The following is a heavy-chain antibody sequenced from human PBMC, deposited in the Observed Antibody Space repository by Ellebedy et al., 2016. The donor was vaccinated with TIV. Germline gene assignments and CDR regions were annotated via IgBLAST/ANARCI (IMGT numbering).Heavy chain of an antibody. CDR3: ATETYKDVDLDVWGIFET. D-gene: IGHD3-16*01. V-gene: IGHV3-66*01. CDR2: IFIDGTT. J-gene: IGHJ3*02. Sequence: GGSLRLSCAASELTVSSTYMSWVRQAPGKGLEWVSVIFIDGTTYYADSVRGRFTISRDTSKNTLYIQMDSLRAEDTALYYCATETYKDVDLDVWGIFETWGQGTMVTVSS. CDR1: ELTVSSTY.